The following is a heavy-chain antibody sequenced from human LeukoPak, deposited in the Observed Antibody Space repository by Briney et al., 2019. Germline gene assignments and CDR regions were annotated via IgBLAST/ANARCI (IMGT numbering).Heavy chain of an antibody. CDR2: IYYSGST. J-gene: IGHJ4*02. Sequence: PSETLSLTCTVSGGSISSSSYYWGWIRQPPGKGLEWIGSIYYSGSTYYNPSLESRVTISVDTSKNQFSLKLSSVTAADTAVYYCASPRIAAAGSGRFDYWGQGTLVTVSS. CDR1: GGSISSSSYY. CDR3: ASPRIAAAGSGRFDY. D-gene: IGHD6-13*01. V-gene: IGHV4-39*01.